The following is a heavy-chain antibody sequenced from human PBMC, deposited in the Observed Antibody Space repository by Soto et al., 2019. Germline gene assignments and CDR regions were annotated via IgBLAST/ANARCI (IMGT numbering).Heavy chain of an antibody. J-gene: IGHJ4*02. CDR3: AREGYSSSWPNYFDY. D-gene: IGHD6-13*01. CDR2: IIPIFGTA. Sequence: ASVKVSCKASGGTFSSYAISWVRQAPGQGLEWMGGIIPIFGTANYAQKFQGRVTITADESTSTAYMELSSLRSEDTAVYYCAREGYSSSWPNYFDYWGQGTLVTVSS. CDR1: GGTFSSYA. V-gene: IGHV1-69*13.